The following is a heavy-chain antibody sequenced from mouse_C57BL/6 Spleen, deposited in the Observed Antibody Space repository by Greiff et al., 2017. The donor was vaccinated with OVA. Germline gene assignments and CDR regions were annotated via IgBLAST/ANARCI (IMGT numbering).Heavy chain of an antibody. CDR1: GFPFSSYG. CDR3: ARADYDDGVDD. J-gene: IGHJ2*01. V-gene: IGHV5-6*02. Sequence: VKLVESGGDLVKPGGSLKLSCAASGFPFSSYGMSWVRQTPDKRLEWVATISSGGSYTYYPDSVTGRFTISRDNAKNTLNLQVRSLKAEDTAMDYCARADYDDGVDDGGQGTTLTVSS. CDR2: ISSGGSYT. D-gene: IGHD2-4*01.